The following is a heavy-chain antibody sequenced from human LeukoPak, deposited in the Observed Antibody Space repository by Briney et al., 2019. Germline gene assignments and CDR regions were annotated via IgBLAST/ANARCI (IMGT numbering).Heavy chain of an antibody. CDR3: ARGLPYGSGSSDAFDI. CDR2: MNPNSGNT. CDR1: GYTFTSYD. V-gene: IGHV1-8*01. Sequence: VASVKVSCKASGYTFTSYDINWVRQATGQELEWMGWMNPNSGNTGYAQKFQGRVTMTRNTSISTAYMELSSLRSEDTAVYYCARGLPYGSGSSDAFDIWGQGTMVTVPS. J-gene: IGHJ3*02. D-gene: IGHD3-10*01.